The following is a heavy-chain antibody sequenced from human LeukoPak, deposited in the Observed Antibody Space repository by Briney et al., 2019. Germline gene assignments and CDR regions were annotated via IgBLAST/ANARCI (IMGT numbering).Heavy chain of an antibody. D-gene: IGHD3-16*02. CDR1: GGSISSYY. J-gene: IGHJ6*03. V-gene: IGHV4-59*01. CDR2: IYYSGST. CDR3: ARAGYDYIWGSYRWGYYYYYYMDV. Sequence: PSETLSLTCTVSGGSISSYYWSWIRQPPGKGLEWIGYIYYSGSTNYNPSLKSRVTISVDTPKNQFSLKLSSVTAADTAVYYCARAGYDYIWGSYRWGYYYYYYMDVWGKGTTVTVSS.